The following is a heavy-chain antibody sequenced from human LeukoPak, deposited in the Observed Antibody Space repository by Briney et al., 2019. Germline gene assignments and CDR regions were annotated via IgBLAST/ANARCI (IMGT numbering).Heavy chain of an antibody. CDR2: ISAYNGNT. Sequence: GASVTVSCTASDCTFTSYGISWVRQAPGQGLEWMGWISAYNGNTNYAQKLQGRVTMTTDTSTSTAYMELRSLRSDDTAVYYCARSGMVRGVSDYWGQGTLVTVSS. D-gene: IGHD3-10*01. CDR1: DCTFTSYG. J-gene: IGHJ4*02. V-gene: IGHV1-18*01. CDR3: ARSGMVRGVSDY.